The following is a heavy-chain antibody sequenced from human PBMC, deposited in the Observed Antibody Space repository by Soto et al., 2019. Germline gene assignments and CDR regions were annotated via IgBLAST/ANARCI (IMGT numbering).Heavy chain of an antibody. CDR2: INHSGST. J-gene: IGHJ6*02. D-gene: IGHD3-3*01. CDR3: ARRAYYDFWSGYYRYYYGMDV. Sequence: QVQLQQWGAGLLKPSETLSLTCAVYGGSFSGYYWSWIRQPPGKGLEWIGEINHSGSTNYNPSLKSRDTKSLDTSKNQSSLKLSSVTAADTAVYYCARRAYYDFWSGYYRYYYGMDVWGQGTTVTVSS. V-gene: IGHV4-34*01. CDR1: GGSFSGYY.